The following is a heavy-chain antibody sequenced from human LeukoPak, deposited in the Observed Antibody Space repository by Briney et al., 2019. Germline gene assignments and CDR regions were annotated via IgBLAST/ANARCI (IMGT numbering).Heavy chain of an antibody. CDR1: GYTFTRYY. V-gene: IGHV1-2*02. CDR2: INPKWCDT. CDR3: ARGTERYIVVVPAAIGIDY. Sequence: ASVKVSCKSSGYTFTRYYMHWVRQAPGQGLAWMGWINPKWCDTNYAQKFQGRVTMTRDTSISTAYREVSRVRSDDTAVYYCARGTERYIVVVPAAIGIDYWGQGTLVTVSS. J-gene: IGHJ4*02. D-gene: IGHD2-2*01.